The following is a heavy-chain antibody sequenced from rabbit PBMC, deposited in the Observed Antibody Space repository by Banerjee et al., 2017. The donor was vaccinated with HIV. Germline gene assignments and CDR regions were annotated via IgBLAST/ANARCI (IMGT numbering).Heavy chain of an antibody. V-gene: IGHV1S45*01. D-gene: IGHD7-1*01. CDR3: TRGYSGLTNHGL. Sequence: QEQLEESGGDLVKPEGSLTLTCTASGFSFSSYWICWVRQAPGKGLEWIGCIYTGDGSTYYASWAKGRFTISKTSSTTVTLQMTSLTAADTATYFCTRGYSGLTNHGLWGPGTLVTVS. J-gene: IGHJ4*01. CDR1: GFSFSSYW. CDR2: IYTGDGST.